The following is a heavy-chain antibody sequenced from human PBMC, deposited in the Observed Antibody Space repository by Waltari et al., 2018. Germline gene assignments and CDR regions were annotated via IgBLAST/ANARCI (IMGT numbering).Heavy chain of an antibody. CDR1: CGSFIGYY. CDR2: INHSGTT. J-gene: IGHJ2*01. Sequence: QVQIQQWGAGLVKPSETLSLTCAVYCGSFIGYYWSWIRQPPGKGLEWIGEINHSGTTNYNPSLKSRVTISLDTSKNQLSLKLSSVTAADTAVYYCARRRDFDLWGRGTLVTVSS. CDR3: ARRRDFDL. V-gene: IGHV4-34*01.